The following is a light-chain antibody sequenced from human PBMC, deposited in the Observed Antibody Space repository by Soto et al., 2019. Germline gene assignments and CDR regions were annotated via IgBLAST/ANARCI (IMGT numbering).Light chain of an antibody. CDR1: SSDVGAYNF. V-gene: IGLV2-14*01. Sequence: ALTQPASVSGSPGQSITISCTGSSSDVGAYNFVSWYQHHPGKAPKLILYEVTTRPSGVSSRFSGSKSGNTASLTISGLQADDEANYYCSSYTSSNTPYVFGTGTKVTVL. CDR3: SSYTSSNTPYV. CDR2: EVT. J-gene: IGLJ1*01.